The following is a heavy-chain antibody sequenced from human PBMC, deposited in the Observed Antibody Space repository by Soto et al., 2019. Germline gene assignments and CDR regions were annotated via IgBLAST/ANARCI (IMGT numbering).Heavy chain of an antibody. CDR2: INAGSGNT. V-gene: IGHV1-3*01. J-gene: IGHJ6*02. CDR3: ATLFLSFFWLLYSSDYYHGMAV. D-gene: IGHD3-3*01. Sequence: ASVKVSCKASGYTFTSYAMHWVRQAPGQRLEWMGWINAGSGNTKYSQKFQGRVTITRDTSASTAYMELSSLRSEDTAVYYCATLFLSFFWLLYSSDYYHGMAVCRQGATVSV. CDR1: GYTFTSYA.